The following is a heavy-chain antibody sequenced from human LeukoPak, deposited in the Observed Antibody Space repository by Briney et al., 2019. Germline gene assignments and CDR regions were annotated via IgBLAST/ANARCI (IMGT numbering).Heavy chain of an antibody. CDR1: GFTFSSYA. D-gene: IGHD3-9*01. V-gene: IGHV3-30-3*01. CDR2: IPYDGSNK. J-gene: IGHJ6*02. CDR3: AREGGGYFDWLPSYYYGMDV. Sequence: GRSLRLSCAASGFTFSSYAMHWVRQAPGKGLEWVAVIPYDGSNKYYADSVKGRFTISRDNSKNTLYLQMNSLRAEDTAVYYWAREGGGYFDWLPSYYYGMDVWGQGTTVTVSS.